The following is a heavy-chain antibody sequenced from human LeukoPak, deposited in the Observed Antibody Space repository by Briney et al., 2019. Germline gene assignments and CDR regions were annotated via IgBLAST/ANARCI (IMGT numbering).Heavy chain of an antibody. J-gene: IGHJ4*02. CDR1: GGSITSDY. D-gene: IGHD1-26*01. Sequence: KTSETLSLTCTVSGGSITSDYWSWIRQPPGKGLESIGYIYYSGSTNYNPSLKSRVTISVDTSKNQFSLKLSSVTAADTAVYYCARVASVGATRALDYWGQGPLVTVSS. V-gene: IGHV4-59*01. CDR3: ARVASVGATRALDY. CDR2: IYYSGST.